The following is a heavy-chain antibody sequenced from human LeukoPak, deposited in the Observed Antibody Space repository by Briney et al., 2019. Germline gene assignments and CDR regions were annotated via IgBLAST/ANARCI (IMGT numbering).Heavy chain of an antibody. V-gene: IGHV3-7*04. CDR1: GFTLSSYW. J-gene: IGHJ3*02. D-gene: IGHD2-2*01. CDR3: ARVTYLGYCSSTSCSNAFDI. Sequence: GGSLRLSCVASGFTLSSYWVSWVRQAPGEGLEWVANIKQDGSEKYYVDSVKGRFTISRDNAKNSRYLQMNSLRAEDTAVYYCARVTYLGYCSSTSCSNAFDIWGQGTMVTVSS. CDR2: IKQDGSEK.